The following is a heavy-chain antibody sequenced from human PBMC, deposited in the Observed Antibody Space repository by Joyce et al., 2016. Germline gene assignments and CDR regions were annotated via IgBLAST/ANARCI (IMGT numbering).Heavy chain of an antibody. J-gene: IGHJ4*02. CDR1: GDSVSSNRAA. Sequence: QVQLQQSGPGLVKPSQTLSLTCAISGDSVSSNRAAWNWIRQSPSRGLEWLGRTYYRSKWYNDDAVSVKSRITINPDTPKIQFSLQLNSVTPEDAAVYYCARAGYYHTSGYYYPNFDYWGPGTLVTVSS. V-gene: IGHV6-1*01. CDR2: TYYRSKWYN. D-gene: IGHD3-22*01. CDR3: ARAGYYHTSGYYYPNFDY.